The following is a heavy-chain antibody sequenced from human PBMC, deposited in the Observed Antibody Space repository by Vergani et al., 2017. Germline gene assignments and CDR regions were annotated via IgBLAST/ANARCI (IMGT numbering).Heavy chain of an antibody. V-gene: IGHV3-23*01. CDR1: GFTFSTYA. Sequence: EVQLLESGGSLKQPGGSVRLSCAASGFTFSTYAMHWVRQAPGKGLEWVSALTGGGGSTYYAYSFKGPFIISRDNSRDTLYLQMTSLRPEDTATYYCVKDAGSYENFFDSWGQGTLVTVSS. CDR3: VKDAGSYENFFDS. J-gene: IGHJ4*02. CDR2: LTGGGGST. D-gene: IGHD1-26*01.